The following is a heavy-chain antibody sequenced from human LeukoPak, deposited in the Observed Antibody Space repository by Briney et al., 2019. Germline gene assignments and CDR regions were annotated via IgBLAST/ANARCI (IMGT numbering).Heavy chain of an antibody. CDR1: GGSISSYY. Sequence: PSETLSLTCTVSGGSISSYYWSWIRQPPGKGLEWIGNIYDRGSTKYNPSLKSRVTISVDTSKNQFSLKLNSVTAADTAVYYCARQGPLTTAVTTRTNPFDYWGQGTLVTVSS. CDR2: IYDRGST. CDR3: ARQGPLTTAVTTRTNPFDY. D-gene: IGHD4-11*01. V-gene: IGHV4-59*08. J-gene: IGHJ4*02.